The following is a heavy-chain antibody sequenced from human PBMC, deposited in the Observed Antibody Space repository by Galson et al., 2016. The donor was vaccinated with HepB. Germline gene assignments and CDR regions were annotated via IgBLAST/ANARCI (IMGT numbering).Heavy chain of an antibody. J-gene: IGHJ4*02. CDR2: ICHSGTT. D-gene: IGHD3-10*01. CDR3: TRDPPLYGSGSYFPHFDY. Sequence: LEWIGEICHSGTTNYNPSLKSRVTISVDKSKNQFSLKLNSVTAADTAVYYCTRDPPLYGSGSYFPHFDYWGQGTLVTVSS. V-gene: IGHV4-4*02.